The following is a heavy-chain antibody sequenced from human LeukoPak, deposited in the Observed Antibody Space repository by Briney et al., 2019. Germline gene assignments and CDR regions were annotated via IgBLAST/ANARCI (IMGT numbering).Heavy chain of an antibody. CDR2: IYSGGST. J-gene: IGHJ3*02. V-gene: IGHV3-53*01. D-gene: IGHD6-13*01. Sequence: LSGVSLRLSCAASGFTVSSNYMSWVRQAPGRGLEWVSVIYSGGSTYYADSVKGRFTISRDNSKNTLYLQMNSLRAEDTAVYYCASTGGSSWPYDAFDIWGQGTMVTVSS. CDR3: ASTGGSSWPYDAFDI. CDR1: GFTVSSNY.